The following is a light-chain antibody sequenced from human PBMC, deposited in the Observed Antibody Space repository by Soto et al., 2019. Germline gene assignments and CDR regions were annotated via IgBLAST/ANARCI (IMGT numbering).Light chain of an antibody. Sequence: DVVMTPSPLSLPVTLGRPASISCRSNQSLVPSDGIACFSWFQQRPGRSPRRLIYKDTNGDSGVPARFSGSGSGTDFALKITMVEAEDGGVDNCRQGIHWAISFGQGTR. V-gene: IGKV2-30*02. CDR3: RQGIHWAIS. CDR2: KDT. CDR1: QSLVPSDGIAC. J-gene: IGKJ5*01.